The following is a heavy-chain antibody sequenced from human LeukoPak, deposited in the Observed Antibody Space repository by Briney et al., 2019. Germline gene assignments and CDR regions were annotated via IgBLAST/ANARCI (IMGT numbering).Heavy chain of an antibody. CDR2: IYTSGST. Sequence: PSETLSLTCTVSGGSISSYCWSWIRQPAGKGLEWIGRIYTSGSTNYNPSLKRRVTMSVDTSKNQFSLKLSSVTAADTAVYYCARDAYSSSWYFDYWGQGTLVTVSS. D-gene: IGHD6-13*01. CDR3: ARDAYSSSWYFDY. J-gene: IGHJ4*02. CDR1: GGSISSYC. V-gene: IGHV4-4*07.